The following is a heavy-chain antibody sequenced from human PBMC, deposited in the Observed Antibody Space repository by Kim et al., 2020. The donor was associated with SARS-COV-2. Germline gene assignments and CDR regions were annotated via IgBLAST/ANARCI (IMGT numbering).Heavy chain of an antibody. D-gene: IGHD5-18*01. J-gene: IGHJ6*02. CDR3: AKENIVRGYSNGFYYYYGMDV. Sequence: GGSLRLSCAASRFTFSNYGMHWVRQAPGKGLQWLTVISYDGSNKQYADSVKGRFTVSRDNSKNMLYLEVNSLRGDDTAVYYCAKENIVRGYSNGFYYYYGMDVWGQGTTVTVSS. CDR2: ISYDGSNK. V-gene: IGHV3-30*18. CDR1: RFTFSNYG.